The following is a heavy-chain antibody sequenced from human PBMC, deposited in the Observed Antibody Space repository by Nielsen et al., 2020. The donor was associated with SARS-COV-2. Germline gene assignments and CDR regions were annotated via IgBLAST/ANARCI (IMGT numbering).Heavy chain of an antibody. CDR1: GFTFDDCA. D-gene: IGHD3-10*01. Sequence: SLKISCAASGFTFDDCAMHWVRQAPGKGLEWVSGISWNSGSIGYADSVKGRFTISRDNAKNSLYLQMNSLRAEDTALYYCAKDGLWFGDPGDYYGMDVWGQGTTVTVSS. J-gene: IGHJ6*02. CDR3: AKDGLWFGDPGDYYGMDV. V-gene: IGHV3-9*01. CDR2: ISWNSGSI.